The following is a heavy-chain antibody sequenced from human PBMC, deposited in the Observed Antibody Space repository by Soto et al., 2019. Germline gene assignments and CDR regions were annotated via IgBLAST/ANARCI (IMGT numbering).Heavy chain of an antibody. CDR2: ISSSSSYI. V-gene: IGHV3-21*01. Sequence: NPGGSLRLSCAASGFTFSSYSMNWVRQAPGKGLEWVSSISSSSSYIYYADSVKGRFTISRDNAKNSLYLQMNSLRAEDTAVYYCARNGCSSTSCPVDDYYGMDVWGKGTTVTVSS. CDR3: ARNGCSSTSCPVDDYYGMDV. CDR1: GFTFSSYS. D-gene: IGHD2-2*01. J-gene: IGHJ6*04.